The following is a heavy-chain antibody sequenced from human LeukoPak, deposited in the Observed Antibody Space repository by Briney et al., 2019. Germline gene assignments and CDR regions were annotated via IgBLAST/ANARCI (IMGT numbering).Heavy chain of an antibody. V-gene: IGHV3-23*01. D-gene: IGHD4-17*01. CDR3: ARGAYGDYDY. CDR1: GFTFSSYA. CDR2: ISADASST. J-gene: IGHJ4*02. Sequence: GGSLRLSCAASGFTFSSYAMSWVRQAPGKGLEWVSAISADASSTYYADSVKGPITISRDNSKNTLFLQMNSLRAEDTAVYYCARGAYGDYDYWGQGTLVTVSA.